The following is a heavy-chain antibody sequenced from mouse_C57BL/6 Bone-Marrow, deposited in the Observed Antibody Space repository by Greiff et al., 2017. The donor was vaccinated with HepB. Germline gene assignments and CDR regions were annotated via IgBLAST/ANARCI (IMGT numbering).Heavy chain of an antibody. CDR2: IDPSDSYT. CDR1: GYTFTSYW. J-gene: IGHJ2*01. V-gene: IGHV1-50*01. CDR3: ARKGKGYWGNYFDY. Sequence: QVQLQQPGAELVKPGASVKLSCKASGYTFTSYWMQWVKQRPGQGLEWIGEIDPSDSYTNYNQKFKGKATLTVDTSSSTAYMQLSSLTSEDSAVYYCARKGKGYWGNYFDYWGQGTTLRVSS.